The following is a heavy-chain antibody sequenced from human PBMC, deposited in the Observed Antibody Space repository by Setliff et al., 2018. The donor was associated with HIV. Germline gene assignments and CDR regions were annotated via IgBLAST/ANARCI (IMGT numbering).Heavy chain of an antibody. V-gene: IGHV4-59*01. J-gene: IGHJ4*02. CDR3: AREIYGGNSRPFDY. Sequence: ETLSLTCTVSGGSISSYYWSWIRQPPGKGLEWIGYIYYNGNTNYNPSLKSRVTISVDTSKNQLSLKLSSVTAADTAVYYCAREIYGGNSRPFDYWGQGTLVTV. D-gene: IGHD4-17*01. CDR2: IYYNGNT. CDR1: GGSISSYY.